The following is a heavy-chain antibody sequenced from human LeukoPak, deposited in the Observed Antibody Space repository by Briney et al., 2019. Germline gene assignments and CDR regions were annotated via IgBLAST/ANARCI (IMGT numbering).Heavy chain of an antibody. D-gene: IGHD2-2*01. Sequence: ASVKVSCKASGYTFTGYYMHWVRQATGQGLEWMGWMKPNSGNTGYAQKFQGRVTITRDTSINTAYMELSSLRSEDTALYYCARVTSRNYYYYCMDVWGKGTTVTVSS. CDR1: GYTFTGYY. CDR3: ARVTSRNYYYYCMDV. V-gene: IGHV1-8*03. CDR2: MKPNSGNT. J-gene: IGHJ6*03.